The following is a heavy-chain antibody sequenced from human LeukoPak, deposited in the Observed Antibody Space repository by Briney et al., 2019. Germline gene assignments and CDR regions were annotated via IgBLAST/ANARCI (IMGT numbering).Heavy chain of an antibody. V-gene: IGHV1-18*04. CDR3: ERSPDILTSAKFAY. Sequence: ASVKVSCKASGYTFTGYYMHWVRQAPGQGLEWMGWISAYNGNTNYAQKLQGRVTMTTVSSTSTAYMELRSLRSEDTAVYYCERSPDILTSAKFAYWGQGTLVTVSP. J-gene: IGHJ4*02. D-gene: IGHD3-9*01. CDR2: ISAYNGNT. CDR1: GYTFTGYY.